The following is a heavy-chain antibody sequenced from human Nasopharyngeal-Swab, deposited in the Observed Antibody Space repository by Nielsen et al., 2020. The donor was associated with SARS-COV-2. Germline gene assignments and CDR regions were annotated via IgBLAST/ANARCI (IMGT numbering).Heavy chain of an antibody. CDR2: MSYDGTNT. V-gene: IGHV3-30*04. CDR3: ARIRSSGWYPFDLDY. J-gene: IGHJ4*02. D-gene: IGHD6-19*01. Sequence: GESLKISFAASGFTFSSYVIHWVRQAPGKGLEWVAFMSYDGTNTYYADSVKGRFTISRDNSKNTVYLQMNSLRADDTAVYYCARIRSSGWYPFDLDYWGQGTLVTVSS. CDR1: GFTFSSYV.